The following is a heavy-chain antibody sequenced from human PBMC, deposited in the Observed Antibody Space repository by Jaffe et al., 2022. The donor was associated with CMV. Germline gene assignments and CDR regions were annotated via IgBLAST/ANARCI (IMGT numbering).Heavy chain of an antibody. V-gene: IGHV3-64D*06. J-gene: IGHJ3*02. Sequence: EVQLVESGGGLVQPGESLRLSCSASGFTFRDYAMQWVRQAPGKGLEYVAVISFNGGSRFYADSVKGRFTISRDDSKSTLYLQMSSLRPEDSAIYYCVKGRIIHPGYGDYLDAFDIWGQGTMVSVSS. CDR3: VKGRIIHPGYGDYLDAFDI. D-gene: IGHD4-17*01. CDR2: ISFNGGSR. CDR1: GFTFRDYA.